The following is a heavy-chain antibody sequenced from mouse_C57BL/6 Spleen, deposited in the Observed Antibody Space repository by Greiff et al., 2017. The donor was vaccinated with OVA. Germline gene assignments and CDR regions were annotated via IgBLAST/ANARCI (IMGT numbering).Heavy chain of an antibody. V-gene: IGHV5-9*01. CDR1: GFTFSSYT. D-gene: IGHD2-10*01. Sequence: EVMLVESGGGLVKPGGSLKLSCAASGFTFSSYTMSWVRQTPEKRLEWVATISGGGGNSYYPDSVKGRFTISRDNAKNPLYLQMSSLRSEDTALYYCARPGGLLSYAMDYWGQGTSVTVSS. J-gene: IGHJ4*01. CDR3: ARPGGLLSYAMDY. CDR2: ISGGGGNS.